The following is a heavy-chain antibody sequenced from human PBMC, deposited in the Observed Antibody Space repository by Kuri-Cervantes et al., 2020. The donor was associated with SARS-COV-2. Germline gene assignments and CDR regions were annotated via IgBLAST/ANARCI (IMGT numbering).Heavy chain of an antibody. D-gene: IGHD2-15*01. V-gene: IGHV1-18*01. CDR2: ISAYNGNT. Sequence: ASVKVSCKASGYTFTSYGIRWVRQAPGQGLEWMGWISAYNGNTNYAQKLQGRVTMTTDTSTSTAYMELRSLRSDDTAVYYCARAQPVVVAAIPYYYYGMDVWGQGTTVTVSS. J-gene: IGHJ6*02. CDR3: ARAQPVVVAAIPYYYYGMDV. CDR1: GYTFTSYG.